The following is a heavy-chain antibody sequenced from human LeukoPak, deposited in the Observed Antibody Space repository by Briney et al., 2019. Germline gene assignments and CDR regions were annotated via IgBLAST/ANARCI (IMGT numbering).Heavy chain of an antibody. Sequence: ASVKVSCKASGYTFTGYYMHWVRQAPGQGLEWMGWINPNSGGTNYAQKFQGRVTMTRDTSISTAYMELSRLRSDDTAVYYCARGPYSSSWPFDCWGQGTLVTVSS. J-gene: IGHJ4*02. V-gene: IGHV1-2*02. CDR1: GYTFTGYY. CDR2: INPNSGGT. CDR3: ARGPYSSSWPFDC. D-gene: IGHD6-13*01.